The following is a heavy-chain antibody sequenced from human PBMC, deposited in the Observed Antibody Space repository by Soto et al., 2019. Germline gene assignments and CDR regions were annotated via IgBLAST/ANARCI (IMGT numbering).Heavy chain of an antibody. J-gene: IGHJ4*02. Sequence: EVQLVESGGGLIQPGGSLRLSCAASGFAVSSNYMSWVRQAPGKGLEWVSVIYSGGSTYYADSVKGRFTISRDNSKNALYLQMNILRAEDTVVYYCARAYSSSSGTYYFDYWGQGTLVTVSS. CDR3: ARAYSSSSGTYYFDY. D-gene: IGHD6-6*01. CDR1: GFAVSSNY. V-gene: IGHV3-53*01. CDR2: IYSGGST.